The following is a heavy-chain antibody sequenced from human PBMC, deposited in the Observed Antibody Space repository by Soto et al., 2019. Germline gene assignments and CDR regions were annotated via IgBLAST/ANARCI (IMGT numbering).Heavy chain of an antibody. J-gene: IGHJ4*02. Sequence: GGFLRLSCAASGFTFSNAWMSWVRQAPGKGLEWVGRIKSKTDGGTTDYAAPVKGRFTISRDDSKNTLYLQMNSLKTEDTAVYYCSELAYNWNDGGYWGQGTLVTVSS. D-gene: IGHD1-20*01. CDR3: SELAYNWNDGGY. CDR1: GFTFSNAW. CDR2: IKSKTDGGTT. V-gene: IGHV3-15*01.